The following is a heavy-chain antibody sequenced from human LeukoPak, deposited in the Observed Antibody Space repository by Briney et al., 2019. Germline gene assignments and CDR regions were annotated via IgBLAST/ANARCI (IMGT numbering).Heavy chain of an antibody. D-gene: IGHD6-19*01. CDR2: IYSGGNT. CDR1: GFTVSSNS. CDR3: AKDLGAVAGTGWFDP. J-gene: IGHJ5*02. V-gene: IGHV3-53*05. Sequence: TGGSLRLSCTVSGFTVSSNSWSWVRQAPGKGLEWVSFIYSGGNTHYSDSVKGRFTLSRDNSKNTLYLQMNSLRAEDTALYYCAKDLGAVAGTGWFDPWGQGTLVTVSS.